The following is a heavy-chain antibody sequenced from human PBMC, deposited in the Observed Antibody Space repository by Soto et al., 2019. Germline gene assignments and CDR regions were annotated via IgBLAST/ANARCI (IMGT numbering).Heavy chain of an antibody. J-gene: IGHJ5*02. CDR1: GGSIIIYY. CDR3: ARDSGSGSYSYNYFDP. Sequence: SEPLSLTCTVSGGSIIIYYWSWIREPPGKGLEWIGYIYYSGITNYSPSLKSRVTISVDTSKNQFSLKLSSVTAADTAVYYCARDSGSGSYSYNYFDPWGQGKLVTVSS. V-gene: IGHV4-59*01. CDR2: IYYSGIT. D-gene: IGHD3-10*01.